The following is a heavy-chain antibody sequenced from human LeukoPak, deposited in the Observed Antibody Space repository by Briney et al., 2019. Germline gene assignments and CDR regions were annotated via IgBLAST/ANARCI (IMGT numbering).Heavy chain of an antibody. Sequence: SETLSLTCTVSGGSISSYYWSWIRQPPGKGLEWIGYIYYSGSTNYDPSLKSRVTISVDTSKNQFSLKLSSVTAADTAVYYCARDLTGTTLHSAFDIWGQGTMVTVSS. CDR3: ARDLTGTTLHSAFDI. J-gene: IGHJ3*02. V-gene: IGHV4-59*01. D-gene: IGHD1-7*01. CDR1: GGSISSYY. CDR2: IYYSGST.